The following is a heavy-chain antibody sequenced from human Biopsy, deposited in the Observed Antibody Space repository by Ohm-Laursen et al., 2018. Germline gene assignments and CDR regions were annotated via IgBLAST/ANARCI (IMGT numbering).Heavy chain of an antibody. J-gene: IGHJ4*02. V-gene: IGHV3-66*03. CDR1: GFSVTSNY. D-gene: IGHD2-15*01. Sequence: GSLRLSCTASGFSVTSNYMSWSCNGPGQGLGRASIILGYGTIDYAATVKSRFTISRDNSKNKLYLQMNSVRVEDTAVYYCAKGGSGGRSFDYWGQGSLVTVSS. CDR3: AKGGSGGRSFDY. CDR2: ILGYGTI.